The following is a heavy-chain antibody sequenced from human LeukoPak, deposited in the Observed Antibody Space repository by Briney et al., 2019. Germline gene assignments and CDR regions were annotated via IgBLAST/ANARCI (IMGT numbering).Heavy chain of an antibody. CDR2: IYYSGST. D-gene: IGHD6-13*01. V-gene: IGHV4-59*08. Sequence: SETLSLTCTVSGGSISSYYWSWIRQPPGKGLEWIGYIYYSGSTNYNPSLKSRVTISVDTSKNQFSLKLSSVTAADTAVYYCARHSFMAAAGSFDYWGQGTLVTASS. CDR3: ARHSFMAAAGSFDY. CDR1: GGSISSYY. J-gene: IGHJ4*02.